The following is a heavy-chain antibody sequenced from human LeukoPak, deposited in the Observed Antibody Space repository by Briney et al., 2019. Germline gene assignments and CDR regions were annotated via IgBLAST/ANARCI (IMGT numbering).Heavy chain of an antibody. CDR2: ISWNSGSI. V-gene: IGHV3-9*01. CDR1: GFTFDDYA. J-gene: IGHJ5*02. CDR3: AKAYSWYYNNWFDP. D-gene: IGHD6-13*01. Sequence: PGGSLRLSCAASGFTFDDYAMHWVRQAPGKGLEWVSGISWNSGSIGYADSVKGRFTISRDNAKNSLYLQMNSLRAEDTALYYCAKAYSWYYNNWFDPWGQGTLVTVSS.